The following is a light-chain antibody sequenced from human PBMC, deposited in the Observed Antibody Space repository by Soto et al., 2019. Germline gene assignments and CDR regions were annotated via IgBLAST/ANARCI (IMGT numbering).Light chain of an antibody. CDR1: QSVPKNY. CDR3: QQFGSSPGFT. V-gene: IGKV3-20*01. Sequence: EIVLTQSPGTLSLSPGERATLSCRASQSVPKNYLAWYQHKPGQAPRLLIYGPSSRATGIPDRFSGSGSGTDFTLTISRLEPEDFAVYYCQQFGSSPGFTFGPGTKVDIK. J-gene: IGKJ3*01. CDR2: GPS.